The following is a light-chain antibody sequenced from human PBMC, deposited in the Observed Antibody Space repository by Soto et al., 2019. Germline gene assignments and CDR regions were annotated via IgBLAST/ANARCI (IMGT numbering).Light chain of an antibody. CDR3: VAWDDRMGGRD. J-gene: IGLJ1*01. CDR1: SSNIGSNY. Sequence: QSVLTQPPSASGTPGQRVTISCSGSSSNIGSNYVYWYQQLPGTAPKLLIYSNNQRPSGVPDRFSGSKSGTSASLAISGLRHEDEADSYCVAWDDRMGGRDLGTGTKVTVL. V-gene: IGLV1-47*02. CDR2: SNN.